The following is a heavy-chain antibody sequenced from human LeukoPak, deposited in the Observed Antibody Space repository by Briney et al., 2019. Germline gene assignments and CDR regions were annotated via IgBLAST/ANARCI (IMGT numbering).Heavy chain of an antibody. V-gene: IGHV4-34*01. J-gene: IGHJ6*03. CDR3: ARGHLVVVPAAQRAYSYMDV. CDR2: IIHSGRT. D-gene: IGHD2-2*01. CDR1: GGSFSDYH. Sequence: SETLSLTCAVYGGSFSDYHWNWIRQTPWKGLEWIGEIIHSGRTNYKPSHKSRLTISLDTYMNQLSLKLSSVTAADTAVYYCARGHLVVVPAAQRAYSYMDVWGNGTTVTVSS.